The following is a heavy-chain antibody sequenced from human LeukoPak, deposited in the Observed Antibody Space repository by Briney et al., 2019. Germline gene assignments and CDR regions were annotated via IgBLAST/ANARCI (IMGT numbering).Heavy chain of an antibody. CDR2: ISSSRSYI. CDR1: GFTFSTYS. V-gene: IGHV3-21*01. CDR3: ARDQIQEAYYYGMDV. Sequence: GGSLRLSCAASGFTFSTYSMNWVRQAPGKGLEWVSSISSSRSYIYYADSVKGRFTISRDNAKNSLYLQINSLRAEDTAVYYCARDQIQEAYYYGMDVWGKGTTVTVSS. J-gene: IGHJ6*04.